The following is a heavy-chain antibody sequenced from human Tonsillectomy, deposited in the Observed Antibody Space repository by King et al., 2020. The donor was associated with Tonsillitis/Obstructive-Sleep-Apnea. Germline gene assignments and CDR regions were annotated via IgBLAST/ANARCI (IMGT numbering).Heavy chain of an antibody. CDR2: INTNTGNP. Sequence: QLVQSGSELKKPGASVKVSCKASGYTFTSYAMNWVRQAPGQGLEWMGWINTNTGNPTYAQGFTGRFAFSLDTSVSTAYLQISTLKAEDTAVYYCAREGSLVTATMAEAEAGDYYYYYYMDVWGKGTTVTVSS. CDR1: GYTFTSYA. CDR3: AREGSLVTATMAEAEAGDYYYYYYMDV. J-gene: IGHJ6*03. D-gene: IGHD2-2*01. V-gene: IGHV7-4-1*02.